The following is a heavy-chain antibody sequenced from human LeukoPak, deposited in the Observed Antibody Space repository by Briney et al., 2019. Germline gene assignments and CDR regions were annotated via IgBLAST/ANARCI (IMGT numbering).Heavy chain of an antibody. Sequence: GGSLRLSCAASGFTFGDYILDWVRQAPGKGLEWVGRIRRGTNNYTTEYAASVKGRFIISRDDSKNSLYLHMNSLKTEDTAVYHCTRDGGDSTKTAFDMWGQGTMVTVSS. J-gene: IGHJ3*02. D-gene: IGHD2/OR15-2a*01. CDR3: TRDGGDSTKTAFDM. V-gene: IGHV3-72*01. CDR1: GFTFGDYI. CDR2: IRRGTNNYTT.